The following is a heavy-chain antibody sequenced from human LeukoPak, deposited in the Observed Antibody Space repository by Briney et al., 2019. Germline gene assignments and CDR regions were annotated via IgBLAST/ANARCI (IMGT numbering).Heavy chain of an antibody. Sequence: GGSLRLSCAASGFTFSTSSMSWVRQARGRGLEWVSLFSGSSGRTYYADSVKGRFTISRDNSKTTLYLHMNSLRAEDTAIYYCAKRYCSGGSCYHRYFDYWGQGTLVTVSS. CDR1: GFTFSTSS. V-gene: IGHV3-23*01. D-gene: IGHD2-15*01. J-gene: IGHJ4*02. CDR3: AKRYCSGGSCYHRYFDY. CDR2: FSGSSGRT.